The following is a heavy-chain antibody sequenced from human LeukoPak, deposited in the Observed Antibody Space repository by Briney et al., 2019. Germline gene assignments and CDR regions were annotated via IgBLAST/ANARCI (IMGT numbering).Heavy chain of an antibody. CDR1: GFPFSTSG. CDR2: IRGSGGRT. V-gene: IGHV3-23*01. J-gene: IGHJ4*02. CDR3: AKDGFVPPPHISSSGRPYYFDY. Sequence: GGTLRLSCAASGFPFSTSGMSWVRQAPGKGLEWVSAIRGSGGRTYYADSVKGRFTISRDNSKNTLYLQMNSLRAEDTAVYYCAKDGFVPPPHISSSGRPYYFDYWGQGTLVTVSS. D-gene: IGHD6-13*01.